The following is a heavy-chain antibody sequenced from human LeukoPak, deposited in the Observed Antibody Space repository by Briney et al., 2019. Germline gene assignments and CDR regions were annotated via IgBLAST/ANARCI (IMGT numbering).Heavy chain of an antibody. CDR2: ISSSSSYI. CDR1: GFTFSSYS. Sequence: PGGSLRLSCAASGFTFSSYSMNWVRQAPGKGLEWVSSISSSSSYIYYADSVKGRFTISRDNAKNSLYLQMNSLRAEDTAVYYCAREGYSSAHEGYLGYYYGMDVWGQGTTVTVSS. V-gene: IGHV3-21*01. J-gene: IGHJ6*02. D-gene: IGHD6-19*01. CDR3: AREGYSSAHEGYLGYYYGMDV.